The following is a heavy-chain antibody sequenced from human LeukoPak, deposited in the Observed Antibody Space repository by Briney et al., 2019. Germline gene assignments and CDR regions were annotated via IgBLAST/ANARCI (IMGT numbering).Heavy chain of an antibody. CDR3: ARVPLGSGWFHY. D-gene: IGHD6-19*01. CDR1: GFTFSSYA. CDR2: ISGSGGST. V-gene: IGHV3-23*01. Sequence: GGSLRLSCAASGFTFSSYAMSWVRQAPGKGLEWVSAISGSGGSTYYADSVKGRFTISRDNAKNTLYLQMNSLRAEDTAVYYCARVPLGSGWFHYWGQGTLVTVSS. J-gene: IGHJ4*02.